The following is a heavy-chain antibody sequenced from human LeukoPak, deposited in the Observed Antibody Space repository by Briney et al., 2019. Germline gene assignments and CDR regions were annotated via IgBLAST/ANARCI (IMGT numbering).Heavy chain of an antibody. D-gene: IGHD3-10*01. CDR2: INHSGST. V-gene: IGHV4-34*01. Sequence: SETLSLTCAVYGGSFSGYYWSWIRQPPGKGLEWIGEINHSGSTNYNPSLKSRVTISVDTSKNQFSLKLSSVTAADTAVYYCARSKALWFGELSRRFDYWGQGTLSPSPQ. J-gene: IGHJ4*02. CDR1: GGSFSGYY. CDR3: ARSKALWFGELSRRFDY.